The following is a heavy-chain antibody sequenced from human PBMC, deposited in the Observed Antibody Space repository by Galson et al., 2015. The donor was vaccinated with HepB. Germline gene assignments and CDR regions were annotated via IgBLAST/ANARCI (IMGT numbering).Heavy chain of an antibody. J-gene: IGHJ4*02. V-gene: IGHV1-18*01. D-gene: IGHD5-18*01. Sequence: SVKVSCKASGYTFTNYGISWVRQAPGQGLEWMGWISIYHGNTKYAQKLQGRVTMTTDTSTSTAYMELRSLRSDDTTLYYCARDTPHGDTAIDYWGQGTLVTVSS. CDR2: ISIYHGNT. CDR1: GYTFTNYG. CDR3: ARDTPHGDTAIDY.